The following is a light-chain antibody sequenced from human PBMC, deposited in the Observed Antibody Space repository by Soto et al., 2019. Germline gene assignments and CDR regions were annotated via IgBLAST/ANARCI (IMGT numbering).Light chain of an antibody. J-gene: IGLJ1*01. Sequence: QSVLIQPPSVSGSPGQSVTISCTGTSSDVGSYDYVSWYQQHPGTVPKPMIYNVNTRPSGVSIRFSGSKSGNTASLTISGLQAEDEADYYCCSYAGSSTYVFGTGTKVTVL. CDR2: NVN. V-gene: IGLV2-23*02. CDR3: CSYAGSSTYV. CDR1: SSDVGSYDY.